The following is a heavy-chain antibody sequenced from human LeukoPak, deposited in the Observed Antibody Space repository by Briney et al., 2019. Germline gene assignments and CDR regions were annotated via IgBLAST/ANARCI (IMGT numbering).Heavy chain of an antibody. CDR3: AKPGAIVVVTAMRSDY. CDR1: GFTFSSYA. CDR2: IIGSGGST. Sequence: GGSLRLSCAASGFTFSSYAMSWVRQAPGKGLEWVSSIIGSGGSTYYADSVNGRFTLSSDNAKNTMYLQMNSLRAEDTAVYYCAKPGAIVVVTAMRSDYWGQGTLVTVSS. J-gene: IGHJ4*02. V-gene: IGHV3-23*01. D-gene: IGHD2-21*02.